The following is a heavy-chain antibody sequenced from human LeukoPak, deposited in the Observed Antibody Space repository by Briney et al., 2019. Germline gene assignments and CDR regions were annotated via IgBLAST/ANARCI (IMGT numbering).Heavy chain of an antibody. V-gene: IGHV3-7*01. D-gene: IGHD1-26*01. CDR1: GFSVRSNW. Sequence: PGGSLRLSCAGSGFSVRSNWIRWVRQPPGKGLEWVANIKQDGSEKYYVGSVKGRFTISRDNAKNSVYLQMNSLRAEDTAVYYCARDNVVGDCSRWFDPWGQGTLVTVSS. CDR2: IKQDGSEK. CDR3: ARDNVVGDCSRWFDP. J-gene: IGHJ5*02.